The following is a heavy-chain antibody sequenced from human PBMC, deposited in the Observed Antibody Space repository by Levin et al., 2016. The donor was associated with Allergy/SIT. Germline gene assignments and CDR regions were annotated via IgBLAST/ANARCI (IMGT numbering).Heavy chain of an antibody. CDR2: INSDGSST. CDR3: ARDPTPYYYDSSGYLGY. D-gene: IGHD3-22*01. Sequence: GESLKISCAASGFTFSSYWMHWVRQAPGKGLVWVSRINSDGSSTSYADSVKGRFTISRDNAKNTLYLQMNSLRAEDTAVYYCARDPTPYYYDSSGYLGYWGQGTLVTVSS. J-gene: IGHJ4*02. V-gene: IGHV3-74*01. CDR1: GFTFSSYW.